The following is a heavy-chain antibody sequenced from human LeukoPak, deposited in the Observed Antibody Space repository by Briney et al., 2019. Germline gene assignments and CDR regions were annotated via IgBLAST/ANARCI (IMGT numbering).Heavy chain of an antibody. J-gene: IGHJ4*02. CDR3: ARHRGPAADFFCDY. Sequence: SETLSLTCTVSGGSINSYYWSWIRQPPGKGLEWIGHIYYSGSTDYNPSLKSRVTISVDTSKNQFPLKLNSVTAADTAVYYCARHRGPAADFFCDYWGQGALVTVSS. D-gene: IGHD2-2*01. V-gene: IGHV4-59*08. CDR2: IYYSGST. CDR1: GGSINSYY.